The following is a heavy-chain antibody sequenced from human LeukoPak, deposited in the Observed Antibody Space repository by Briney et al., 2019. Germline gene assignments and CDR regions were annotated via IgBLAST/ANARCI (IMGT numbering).Heavy chain of an antibody. CDR2: INYSGST. V-gene: IGHV4-39*01. Sequence: SETLSLTCTVSGASISRSGSISGSNYYWGWIRQPPGKGLEWIGTINYSGSTYYNPSLKSRVTISVDTSKNEFSVNLSSVTAADTALYYYARLYGGSYDFWSGSDNWGQGTLVTVSS. J-gene: IGHJ4*02. D-gene: IGHD3-3*01. CDR3: ARLYGGSYDFWSGSDN. CDR1: GASISRSGSISGSNYY.